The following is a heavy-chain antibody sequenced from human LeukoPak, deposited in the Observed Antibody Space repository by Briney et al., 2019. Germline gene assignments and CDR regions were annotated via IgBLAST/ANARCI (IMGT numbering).Heavy chain of an antibody. D-gene: IGHD6-13*01. CDR2: SRNKADSYTA. CDR1: GFTFSDSF. Sequence: PGGSLRLSCAASGFTFSDSFMSWVRQAPGKGLGWVGRSRNKADSYTAEYAASVKGRFTISRDESKNSLYLQISSLETEDAAVYYCATSSWYRLAYWGQGSLVTVSS. J-gene: IGHJ4*02. CDR3: ATSSWYRLAY. V-gene: IGHV3-72*01.